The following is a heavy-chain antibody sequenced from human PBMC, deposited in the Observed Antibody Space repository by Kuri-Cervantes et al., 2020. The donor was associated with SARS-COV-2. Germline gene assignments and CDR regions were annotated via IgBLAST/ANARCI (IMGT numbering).Heavy chain of an antibody. CDR3: ARVYQFALANPFDS. D-gene: IGHD2-2*01. CDR2: IYTSGSP. V-gene: IGHV4-4*07. CDR1: GVSVSCYY. J-gene: IGHJ4*02. Sequence: ESLKISCTVSGVSVSCYYWSWIRQPVGKGLEWIGRIYTSGSPNYNPSLKTRVSMSLDTSKNQFSLFLTSVTAADTAVYYCARVYQFALANPFDSWGQGTLVTVSS.